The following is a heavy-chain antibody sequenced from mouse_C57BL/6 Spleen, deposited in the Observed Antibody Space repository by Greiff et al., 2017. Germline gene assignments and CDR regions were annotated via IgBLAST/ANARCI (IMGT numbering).Heavy chain of an antibody. CDR1: GFSLTSYG. Sequence: QVHVKQPGPGLVQPSQSLSITCTVSGFSLTSYGVHWVRQSPGKGLEWLGVIWSGGSTDYNADFITRQSISKDNSNSPVFFKMNSLRADDTAVYYCASNWDGYAGDYWGQGTSVTVSS. CDR2: IWSGGST. D-gene: IGHD4-1*01. V-gene: IGHV2-2*01. CDR3: ASNWDGYAGDY. J-gene: IGHJ4*01.